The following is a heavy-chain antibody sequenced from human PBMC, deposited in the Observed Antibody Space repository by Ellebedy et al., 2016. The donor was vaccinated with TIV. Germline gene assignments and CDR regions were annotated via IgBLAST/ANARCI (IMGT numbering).Heavy chain of an antibody. V-gene: IGHV3-48*02. CDR1: GFDFINYN. CDR3: ARDAPETDTVIDSTAIESNWFGP. Sequence: GESLKISXVASGFDFINYNMNWVRQAPGKGLEWVSYISSSGRAIYYADSVKGRFTISRDNAKNSVNLQMNSLRDEDTAVYYCARDAPETDTVIDSTAIESNWFGPWGQGTLVTVSS. D-gene: IGHD2-21*02. J-gene: IGHJ5*02. CDR2: ISSSGRAI.